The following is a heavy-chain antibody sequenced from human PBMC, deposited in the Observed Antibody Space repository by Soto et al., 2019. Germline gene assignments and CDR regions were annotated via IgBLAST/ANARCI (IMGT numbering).Heavy chain of an antibody. Sequence: ETLSLTCTVSGGSISSYYWSWIRQPPGKGLEWIGYIYYSGSTNYNPSLKSRVTISVDTSKNQFSLKLSSVTAADTAVYYCARSSGYSYGRFDYWGQGTLVTVSS. J-gene: IGHJ4*02. V-gene: IGHV4-59*01. CDR3: ARSSGYSYGRFDY. CDR2: IYYSGST. CDR1: GGSISSYY. D-gene: IGHD5-18*01.